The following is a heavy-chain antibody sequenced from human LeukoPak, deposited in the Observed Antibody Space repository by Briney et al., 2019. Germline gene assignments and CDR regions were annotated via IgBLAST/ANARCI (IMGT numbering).Heavy chain of an antibody. Sequence: GGSLRPSCAASGFTFSTYWMHWARQVPGKGLVWVSRINSNGNTTPHADSVKGRFTISRDNAKNTLFLQMNSLRAEDTAVYYCARGGGNSYAPVDYWGQGTLVTVSS. CDR1: GFTFSTYW. CDR3: ARGGGNSYAPVDY. CDR2: INSNGNTT. J-gene: IGHJ4*02. V-gene: IGHV3-74*01. D-gene: IGHD5-18*01.